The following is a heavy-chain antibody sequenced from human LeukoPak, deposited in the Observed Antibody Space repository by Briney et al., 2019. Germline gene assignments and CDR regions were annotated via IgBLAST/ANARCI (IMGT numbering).Heavy chain of an antibody. Sequence: GGSLRLSCAASGFTFSSYAMSWVRQAPGKGLEWVSAISGSGGSTYYADSVKGRFTSARDNSKNTLYLKMNSLRPEDTAVYYCARTFLWFGEFKLDYWGQGTLVTVSS. CDR1: GFTFSSYA. V-gene: IGHV3-23*01. CDR3: ARTFLWFGEFKLDY. J-gene: IGHJ4*02. CDR2: ISGSGGST. D-gene: IGHD3-10*01.